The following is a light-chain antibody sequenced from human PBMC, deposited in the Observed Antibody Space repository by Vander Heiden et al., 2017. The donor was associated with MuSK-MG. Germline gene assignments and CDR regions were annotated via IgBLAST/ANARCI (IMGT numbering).Light chain of an antibody. CDR2: WAS. V-gene: IGKV4-1*01. Sequence: DIVMTQSPDSLAVSLGERATINCKSSQSVLYTSNNKNYLAWYQQKPGQPPKLLIYWASTRESGVPDRFSGSGYGTDFTLTISSRQAEDVAVYYCQHDDNSPPWTFGQGTKVEIK. CDR3: QHDDNSPPWT. CDR1: QSVLYTSNNKNY. J-gene: IGKJ1*01.